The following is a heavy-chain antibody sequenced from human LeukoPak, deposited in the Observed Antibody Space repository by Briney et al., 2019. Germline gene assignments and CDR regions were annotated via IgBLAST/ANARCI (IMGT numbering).Heavy chain of an antibody. V-gene: IGHV3-11*01. D-gene: IGHD6-6*01. Sequence: GGSLRLSCAASGFTCSDYYMSWIRQAPGKGLEWVSYISSSGSTIYYADSVKGRFTISRDNAKNSLYLQMNSLRAEDTAVYYCTSSHSSSPLYCWGQRTLVPVPS. CDR3: TSSHSSSPLYC. CDR2: ISSSGSTI. J-gene: IGHJ4*02. CDR1: GFTCSDYY.